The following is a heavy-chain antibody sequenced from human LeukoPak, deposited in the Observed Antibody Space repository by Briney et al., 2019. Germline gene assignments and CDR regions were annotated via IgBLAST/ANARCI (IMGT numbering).Heavy chain of an antibody. V-gene: IGHV3-30*04. CDR1: GFTFENYV. CDR3: VRAVFYLLGSPPSNYFDY. CDR2: MSNDERTI. D-gene: IGHD3-16*01. Sequence: GGSLRLACAASGFTFENYVIHWVRQAPGKGLEWVAVMSNDERTIFYADSVKGRFTIARDTSKNTLYLQMNSLRSDDTAVYFCVRAVFYLLGSPPSNYFDYWGQGTLVTVSS. J-gene: IGHJ4*02.